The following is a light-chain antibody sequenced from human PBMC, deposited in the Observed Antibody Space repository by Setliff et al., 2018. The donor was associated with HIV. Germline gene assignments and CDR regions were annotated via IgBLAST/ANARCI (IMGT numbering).Light chain of an antibody. V-gene: IGLV2-11*01. Sequence: QSALTQPRSVSGSPGQSVTISCTGTSSDVGAYKYVSWYQQLPGKAPKLIIYDVDKRPSGVPYRVSGSKTDNTASLTITGLRAEDEADYYCQSYDLSLTGYVFGTGTKVTVL. CDR2: DVD. CDR3: QSYDLSLTGYV. CDR1: SSDVGAYKY. J-gene: IGLJ1*01.